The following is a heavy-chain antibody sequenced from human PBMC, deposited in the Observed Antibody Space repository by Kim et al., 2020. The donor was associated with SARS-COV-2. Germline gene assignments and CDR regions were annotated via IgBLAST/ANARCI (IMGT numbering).Heavy chain of an antibody. Sequence: ASVKVSCKVSGYTLTELSMHWVRQAPGKGLEWMGGFDPEDGETIYAQKFQGRVTMTEDTSTDTAYMELSSLRSEDTAVYYCATLTYYYDSSGYIDYWGQGTLVTVSS. J-gene: IGHJ4*02. CDR3: ATLTYYYDSSGYIDY. CDR1: GYTLTELS. CDR2: FDPEDGET. V-gene: IGHV1-24*01. D-gene: IGHD3-22*01.